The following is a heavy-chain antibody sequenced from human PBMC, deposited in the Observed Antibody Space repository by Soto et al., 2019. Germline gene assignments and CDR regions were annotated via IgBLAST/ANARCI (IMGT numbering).Heavy chain of an antibody. D-gene: IGHD1-1*01. J-gene: IGHJ4*02. Sequence: EVQLLESGGGLVQPGGSLRLSCAASGFTFSSYAMSWVRQAPGKGLEWVSGISGSGGSIYYADSVKGRFTISRDNSKKTLYLLMNSLRAEDTAVYYCAFPTISSTGQLGFDYWGQGTLVIVSS. CDR1: GFTFSSYA. CDR3: AFPTISSTGQLGFDY. V-gene: IGHV3-23*01. CDR2: ISGSGGSI.